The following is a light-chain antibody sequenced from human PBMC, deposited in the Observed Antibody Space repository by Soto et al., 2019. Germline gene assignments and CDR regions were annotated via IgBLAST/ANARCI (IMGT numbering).Light chain of an antibody. CDR2: EVN. J-gene: IGLJ2*01. V-gene: IGLV2-23*02. Sequence: QSALTQPASVSGSPGQSITISCTGTSSDVGSHNLVSWYQQYPGKAPKFMIYEVNKRPSGVSNRFSGSKSGNTASLTISGLQAEDEADDYCCSHVGSSTWTLVFGGGTKLTVL. CDR3: CSHVGSSTWTLV. CDR1: SSDVGSHNL.